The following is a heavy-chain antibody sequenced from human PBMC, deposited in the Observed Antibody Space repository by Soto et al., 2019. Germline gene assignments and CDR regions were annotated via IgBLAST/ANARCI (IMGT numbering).Heavy chain of an antibody. CDR3: ARGVGAYYFDY. CDR2: IIPIFGTT. V-gene: IGHV1-69*01. D-gene: IGHD1-26*01. CDR1: GGTFSTDA. J-gene: IGHJ4*02. Sequence: QVQLVQSWAEVKKPGSSAKVSCKASGGTFSTDAITWVRQAPGQGLEWLGGIIPIFGTTDYARKFQGRVTITAAESTSTVFIDRSSLTSEDTAVYYCARGVGAYYFDYWGQGTLVTVSS.